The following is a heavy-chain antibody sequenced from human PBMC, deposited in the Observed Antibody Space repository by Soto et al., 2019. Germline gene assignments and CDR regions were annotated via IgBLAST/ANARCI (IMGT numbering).Heavy chain of an antibody. Sequence: GGSLRLSCEVSGFTFSMYSMSWVRQSPGKGLEWVAKIPQDGVDGHYADSVKGRFIISRDNDKNSLHLQLNNLRAEDTAVYYCARDHLILPAHDFFYGSDVWGRGATVTVSS. V-gene: IGHV3-7*03. J-gene: IGHJ6*02. CDR2: IPQDGVDG. D-gene: IGHD2-21*02. CDR3: ARDHLILPAHDFFYGSDV. CDR1: GFTFSMYS.